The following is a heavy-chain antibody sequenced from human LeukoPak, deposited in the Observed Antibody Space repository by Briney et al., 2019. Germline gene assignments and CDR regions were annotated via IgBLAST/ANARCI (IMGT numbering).Heavy chain of an antibody. CDR2: IIPILGIA. CDR1: GGTFSSYA. D-gene: IGHD3-22*01. V-gene: IGHV1-69*04. J-gene: IGHJ4*02. CDR3: ARYNTPYYYDSSGYAFDY. Sequence: SVKVSCKASGGTFSSYAISWVRQAPGQGLEWMGRIIPILGIANYAQKFQGRVTITADKSTSTAYMERSSLRSEDTAVYYCARYNTPYYYDSSGYAFDYWGQGTLVTVSS.